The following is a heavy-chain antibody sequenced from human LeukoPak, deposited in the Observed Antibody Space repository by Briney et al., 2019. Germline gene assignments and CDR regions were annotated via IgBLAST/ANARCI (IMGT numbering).Heavy chain of an antibody. CDR1: GFTFSNFG. CDR2: ISSDGNDE. V-gene: IGHV3-30*18. D-gene: IGHD4-17*01. CDR3: AKDLTTLTLGKDY. J-gene: IGHJ4*02. Sequence: PGKSLRLSCAASGFTFSNFGMHWVRQAPGKGLEWVAVISSDGNDEYYANAVKGRFTISRDNSMNTLYLQMNSLRAEDTAIYYCAKDLTTLTLGKDYWGQGTLVTVSS.